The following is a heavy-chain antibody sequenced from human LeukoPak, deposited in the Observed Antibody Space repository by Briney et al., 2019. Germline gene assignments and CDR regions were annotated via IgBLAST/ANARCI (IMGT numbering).Heavy chain of an antibody. Sequence: PSETLSLTCTVSGGSISSYYWSWIRQPAGKGLEWIGRIYTSGSTNYNPSLKSRVTISIDTSKNQFSLKLNSVTAADPAVYYCARDRGYSYAFDYWGQGTLVTVSS. V-gene: IGHV4-4*07. CDR1: GGSISSYY. CDR2: IYTSGST. CDR3: ARDRGYSYAFDY. J-gene: IGHJ4*02. D-gene: IGHD5-18*01.